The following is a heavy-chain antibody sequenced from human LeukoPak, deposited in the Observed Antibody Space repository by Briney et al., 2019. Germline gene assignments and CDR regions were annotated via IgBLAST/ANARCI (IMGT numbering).Heavy chain of an antibody. J-gene: IGHJ5*02. CDR1: GGTFSSNA. CDR3: ASSLWGYSYGAFDP. V-gene: IGHV1-69*05. D-gene: IGHD5-18*01. CDR2: IIPIFGTT. Sequence: ASVKVSFKASGGTFSSNAFSWVRQAPGQGPEWMGGIIPIFGTTNYAQKFQGRVTITTDESTTTAYMELNSLRSEDTAVYYCASSLWGYSYGAFDPWGQGTLVTVSS.